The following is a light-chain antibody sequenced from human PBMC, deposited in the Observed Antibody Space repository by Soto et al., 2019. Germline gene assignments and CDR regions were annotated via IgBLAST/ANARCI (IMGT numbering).Light chain of an antibody. J-gene: IGKJ1*01. V-gene: IGKV3-20*01. Sequence: ILLTQSPCTLSLSPGERATLSCRTSQSVSSSYLAWYQQKPGQAPRLVLYGASSRATGIPDRFSGSGSGTDLTLTISRLEPEDFAVYYCQQYGSSPAWTFGQGTKVDIK. CDR1: QSVSSSY. CDR2: GAS. CDR3: QQYGSSPAWT.